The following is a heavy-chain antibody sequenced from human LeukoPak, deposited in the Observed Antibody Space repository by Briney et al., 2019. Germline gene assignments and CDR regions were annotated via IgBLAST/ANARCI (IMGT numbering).Heavy chain of an antibody. CDR1: GGSISSYY. D-gene: IGHD3-16*01. Sequence: SETLSLTGTVSGGSISSYYWSWIRQPPGKGLEWIGYIYYSGSTNYNPSLKSRVTISVDTSKNQFSLKLSSVTAADTAVYYCARVRSRMITFGVVPAAFDYWGQGTLVTVSS. J-gene: IGHJ4*02. CDR2: IYYSGST. CDR3: ARVRSRMITFGVVPAAFDY. V-gene: IGHV4-59*01.